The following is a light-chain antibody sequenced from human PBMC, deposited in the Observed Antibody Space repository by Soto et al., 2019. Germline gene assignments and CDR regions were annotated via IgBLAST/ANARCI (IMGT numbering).Light chain of an antibody. CDR3: QQSYSSPRT. Sequence: DIQMTQSPSSLSASVGGRVTVICRASQSISSYLNWYQQKPGKAPKLLIYGAVNLQSGVPSRFSGSGSGTDFTLTISSLQPEDFATYYCQQSYSSPRTFGGGTKVEIK. J-gene: IGKJ4*01. CDR1: QSISSY. CDR2: GAV. V-gene: IGKV1-39*01.